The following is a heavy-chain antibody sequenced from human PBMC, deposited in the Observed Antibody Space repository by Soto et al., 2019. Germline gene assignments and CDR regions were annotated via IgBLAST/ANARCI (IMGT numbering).Heavy chain of an antibody. D-gene: IGHD6-13*01. Sequence: QVQLQESGPGLVKPSETLSLTCTVSVGSISSYYWSWIRQPPGKGLEGIGYIYYSGSTNYNPSLTSRVTISVDTSKNRFSLKLSSVTAADTAVYYCARHGPIAAAGTVFDYWGQGTLVTVSS. CDR2: IYYSGST. CDR1: VGSISSYY. CDR3: ARHGPIAAAGTVFDY. V-gene: IGHV4-59*08. J-gene: IGHJ4*02.